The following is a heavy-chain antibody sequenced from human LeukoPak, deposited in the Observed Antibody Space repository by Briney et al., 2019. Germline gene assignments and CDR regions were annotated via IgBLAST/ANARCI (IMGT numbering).Heavy chain of an antibody. V-gene: IGHV1-2*02. D-gene: IGHD3-22*01. Sequence: ASVKVSCKASGYTFTVYFMHWVRQAPGQGLEWMGWINPNSGGTNYAQKFQGRVTMTRDTSISTAYMELSRLRSDDTAVYYCARELNYDSSGYYYDYWGQGTLVTVSS. CDR1: GYTFTVYF. CDR3: ARELNYDSSGYYYDY. CDR2: INPNSGGT. J-gene: IGHJ4*02.